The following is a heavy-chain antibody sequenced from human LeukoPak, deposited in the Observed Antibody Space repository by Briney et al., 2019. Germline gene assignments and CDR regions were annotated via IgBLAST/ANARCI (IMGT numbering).Heavy chain of an antibody. CDR1: GYTFTSYY. CDR2: INPSGGST. CDR3: ASLAAAGTVPFDY. V-gene: IGHV1-46*01. D-gene: IGHD6-13*01. Sequence: ASVKVSCKASGYTFTSYYMHWVRQAPGQGLEWMGIINPSGGSTSYAQKFQGRVTMTRDMSTSTVYMELSSLRSEDTAVYYCASLAAAGTVPFDYWGQGTLVTVSS. J-gene: IGHJ4*02.